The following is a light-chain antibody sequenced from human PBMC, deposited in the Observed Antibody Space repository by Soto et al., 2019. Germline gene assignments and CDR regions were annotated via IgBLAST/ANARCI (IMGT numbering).Light chain of an antibody. CDR2: KAS. J-gene: IGKJ4*01. Sequence: MTQSPSTLSASVGDRVTITCRASQSTSNWLAWYQQKPGKAPKVLINKASSLESGVPSRFSGSGSGTEFTLTISSLQPDDFATYYCQQYNIYPITFGGGTKVEIK. CDR3: QQYNIYPIT. CDR1: QSTSNW. V-gene: IGKV1-5*03.